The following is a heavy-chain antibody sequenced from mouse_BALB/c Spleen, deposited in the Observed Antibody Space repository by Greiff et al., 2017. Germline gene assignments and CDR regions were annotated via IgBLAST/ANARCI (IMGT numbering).Heavy chain of an antibody. CDR2: ISDGGSYT. CDR3: ARDEGTGFAY. CDR1: GFTFSDYY. J-gene: IGHJ3*01. D-gene: IGHD3-3*01. Sequence: EVNVVESGGGLVKPGGSLKLSCAASGFTFSDYYMYWVRQTPEKRLEWVATISDGGSYTYYPDSVKGRFTISRDNAKNNLYLQMSSLKSEDTAMYYCARDEGTGFAYWGQGTLVTVSA. V-gene: IGHV5-4*02.